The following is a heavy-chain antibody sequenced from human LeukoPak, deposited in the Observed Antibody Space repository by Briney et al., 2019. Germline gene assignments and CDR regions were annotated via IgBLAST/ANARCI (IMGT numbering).Heavy chain of an antibody. CDR1: DDSITSYY. J-gene: IGHJ4*02. V-gene: IGHV4-59*01. CDR3: ARDGGYGDLH. CDR2: IYYSGST. Sequence: SETLSLTCTVSDDSITSYYWSWIRQPPGKGLEWIGCIYYSGSTNYNPSLKSRVTISVDTSKNQFSLKLSSVTAADTAVYYCARDGGYGDLHWGQGTLVIVSS. D-gene: IGHD4-17*01.